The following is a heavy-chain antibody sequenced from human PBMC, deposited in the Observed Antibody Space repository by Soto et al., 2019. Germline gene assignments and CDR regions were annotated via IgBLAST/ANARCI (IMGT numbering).Heavy chain of an antibody. CDR1: GGSISSSTYY. CDR2: IYYSGST. J-gene: IGHJ4*02. Sequence: SETLSLTRPVCGGSISSSTYYWYWIRQPPGKGLGWIGSIYYSGSTYYNPSLKSRVTISVDTSKNQFSLKLSSVTAADTAVYYCARPLIAVAGTVGDYFDYWGQGTLVTVSS. CDR3: ARPLIAVAGTVGDYFDY. D-gene: IGHD6-19*01. V-gene: IGHV4-39*01.